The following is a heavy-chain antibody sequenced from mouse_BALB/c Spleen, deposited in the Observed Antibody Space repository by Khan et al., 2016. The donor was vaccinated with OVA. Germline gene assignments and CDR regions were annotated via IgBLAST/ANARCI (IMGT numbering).Heavy chain of an antibody. CDR3: ARLAYYYDSEGFAY. CDR2: ISSGGSYT. J-gene: IGHJ3*01. D-gene: IGHD1-1*01. V-gene: IGHV5-6*02. Sequence: EVKLEESGGDLVKPEGSLKLSCAASGFTFSTYGMSWVRQTPDKRLEWVATISSGGSYTYYPDSVQGRFTISRDNAKNTLYLQMSSLKSEETAMFYCARLAYYYDSEGFAYWGQGTLVTVSA. CDR1: GFTFSTYG.